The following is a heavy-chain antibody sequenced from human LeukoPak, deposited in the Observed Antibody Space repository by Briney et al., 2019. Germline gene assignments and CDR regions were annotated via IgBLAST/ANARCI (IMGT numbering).Heavy chain of an antibody. CDR3: SRENGAFSPFGY. CDR1: GGSISGYY. Sequence: TSETLSLTCTVSGGSISGYYWTWIRQPPGKGLEWIGYIYNSGSTNYNPSLKSRVTISVDTSKNQFSLKLSSVTAADTAVYYCSRENGAFSPFGYWGQGTLVTVLS. CDR2: IYNSGST. J-gene: IGHJ4*02. D-gene: IGHD2-8*01. V-gene: IGHV4-59*01.